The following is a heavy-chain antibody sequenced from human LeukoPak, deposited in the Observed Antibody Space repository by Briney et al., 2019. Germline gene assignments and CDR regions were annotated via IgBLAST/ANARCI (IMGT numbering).Heavy chain of an antibody. Sequence: PGRTLRLSRAASVFTLRIFCTSCVPEAPAKGLEWVANITQHGSEKYYMDSSRGRFTISRDNAKNSLYLQMTSLRAEDTGVCYCARYDFWSGYYPDYYYYVMDVWGKGTTVTV. CDR1: VFTLRIFC. V-gene: IGHV3-7*01. D-gene: IGHD3-3*01. CDR3: ARYDFWSGYYPDYYYYVMDV. CDR2: ITQHGSEK. J-gene: IGHJ6*03.